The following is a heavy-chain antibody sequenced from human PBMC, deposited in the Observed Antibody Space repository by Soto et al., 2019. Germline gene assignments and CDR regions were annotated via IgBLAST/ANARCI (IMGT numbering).Heavy chain of an antibody. CDR2: IYPSDSDT. V-gene: IGHV5-51*01. Sequence: PGESLKISCKGSGYNFAGYWIAWVRQMPGKGLELMGIIYPSDSDTRYRPSFQGQVTISADQSISSAYLQWSSLRASDTAMYYCARGGVSTRTFDYWGQGTPLTVSS. D-gene: IGHD3-3*01. CDR1: GYNFAGYW. J-gene: IGHJ4*02. CDR3: ARGGVSTRTFDY.